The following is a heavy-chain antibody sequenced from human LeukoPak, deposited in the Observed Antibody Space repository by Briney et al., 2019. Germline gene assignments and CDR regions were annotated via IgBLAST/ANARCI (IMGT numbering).Heavy chain of an antibody. Sequence: SETLSLTCAVYGGSFSGYYWSWIRQPLGKGLEWIGEINHSGSTNYNPSLKSRVTISVDTSKNQFSLKLSSVTAADTAVYYCARGYFGSSGYYYRAHGSPSTLFDYWGQGTLVTVSS. CDR3: ARGYFGSSGYYYRAHGSPSTLFDY. CDR1: GGSFSGYY. CDR2: INHSGST. D-gene: IGHD3-22*01. V-gene: IGHV4-34*01. J-gene: IGHJ4*02.